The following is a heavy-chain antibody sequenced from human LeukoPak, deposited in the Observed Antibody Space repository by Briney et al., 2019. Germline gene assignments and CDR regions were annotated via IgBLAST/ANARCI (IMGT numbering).Heavy chain of an antibody. J-gene: IGHJ4*02. D-gene: IGHD5-18*01. Sequence: PGGSLRLSCAASGFTFSSYGMHWVRQAPGKGLEWVAVMSYDGSKEYYADSVKGRFTISRDNSKNTLYLQMNSLRSEDTAVYYCARDYSYGFLNWGQGTLVTVSS. CDR2: MSYDGSKE. V-gene: IGHV3-30*03. CDR3: ARDYSYGFLN. CDR1: GFTFSSYG.